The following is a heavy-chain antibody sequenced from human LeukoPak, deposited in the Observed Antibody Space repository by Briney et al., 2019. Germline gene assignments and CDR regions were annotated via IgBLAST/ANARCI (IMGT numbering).Heavy chain of an antibody. CDR3: ARGGPGIAAAGTLDY. J-gene: IGHJ4*02. CDR1: GFTFSSYS. D-gene: IGHD6-13*01. V-gene: IGHV3-21*01. Sequence: PGGSLRLSCAASGFTFSSYSMNWVRQAPGKGLEWVSSISSSSSYIYYADSVKGRFTISRDSAKNSLYLQMNSLRAEDTAVYYCARGGPGIAAAGTLDYWGQGTLVTVSS. CDR2: ISSSSSYI.